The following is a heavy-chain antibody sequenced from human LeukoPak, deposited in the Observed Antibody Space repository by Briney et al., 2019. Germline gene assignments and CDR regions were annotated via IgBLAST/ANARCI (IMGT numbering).Heavy chain of an antibody. CDR2: IYYSGST. V-gene: IGHV4-59*08. CDR1: GGSISRYY. J-gene: IGHJ4*02. Sequence: SETLSLTCTVSGGSISRYYWSWIRQPPGKGLEWIGYIYYSGSTNYNPSLKSRVTISVDTSKNQFSLKLSSVTAADTAVYYCARLVISSSWYFDYWGQGTLVTVSS. D-gene: IGHD6-13*01. CDR3: ARLVISSSWYFDY.